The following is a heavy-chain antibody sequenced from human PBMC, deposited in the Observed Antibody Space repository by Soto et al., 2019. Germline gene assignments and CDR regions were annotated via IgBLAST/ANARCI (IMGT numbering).Heavy chain of an antibody. CDR2: IIPIFGTA. Sequence: SVKVSCKASGGTFSSYAISWVRQAPGQGLEWMGGIIPIFGTANYAQKFQGRVTITADESTSTAYMELSSLRSEGTAVYYCASGDSSGNDYYYGMDVWGQGTTVTVSS. CDR3: ASGDSSGNDYYYGMDV. J-gene: IGHJ6*02. D-gene: IGHD3-10*01. CDR1: GGTFSSYA. V-gene: IGHV1-69*13.